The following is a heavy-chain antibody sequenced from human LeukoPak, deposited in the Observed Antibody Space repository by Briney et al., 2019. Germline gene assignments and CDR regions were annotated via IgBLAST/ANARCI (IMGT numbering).Heavy chain of an antibody. CDR3: ARSPYDSSGPSHFDY. D-gene: IGHD3-22*01. Sequence: GGSLRLSCAASGFTFSDYCMSWIRQAPGKGLEWVSYISSSGSTIYYADSVKGRFTISRDNAKNSLYLQMNSLRAEDTAVYYCARSPYDSSGPSHFDYWGQGTLVTVSS. V-gene: IGHV3-11*01. J-gene: IGHJ4*02. CDR1: GFTFSDYC. CDR2: ISSSGSTI.